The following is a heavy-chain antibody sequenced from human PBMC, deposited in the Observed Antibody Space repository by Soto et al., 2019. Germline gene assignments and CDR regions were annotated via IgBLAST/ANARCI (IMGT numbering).Heavy chain of an antibody. J-gene: IGHJ6*02. CDR2: ISAYNGNT. Sequence: QVQLVQSGAEVKKPGASVKVSCKASGYTFTSYGISWVRQAPGQGLEWMGWISAYNGNTNYAQKIQGRVTMTTDTSTSTAYMELRSLRSDDTAVYYCARDGNCSSTSCYSWDYYYYSGMDVWGQGTTVTVSS. V-gene: IGHV1-18*01. CDR1: GYTFTSYG. D-gene: IGHD2-2*02. CDR3: ARDGNCSSTSCYSWDYYYYSGMDV.